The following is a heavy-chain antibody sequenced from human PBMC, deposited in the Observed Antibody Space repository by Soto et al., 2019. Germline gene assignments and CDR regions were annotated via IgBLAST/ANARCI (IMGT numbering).Heavy chain of an antibody. V-gene: IGHV1-69*01. D-gene: IGHD5-12*01. J-gene: IGHJ4*02. Sequence: QVQLVQSGAEVKKPGSSVKVSCKASGGTFSSYAISWVRQAPGQGLEWMGGIIPIFGTANYAQKFQGRVTITADESTSTAYMGLSSLRSEDTAVYYCASQATIKGHVYFDYWGQGTLVTVSS. CDR1: GGTFSSYA. CDR2: IIPIFGTA. CDR3: ASQATIKGHVYFDY.